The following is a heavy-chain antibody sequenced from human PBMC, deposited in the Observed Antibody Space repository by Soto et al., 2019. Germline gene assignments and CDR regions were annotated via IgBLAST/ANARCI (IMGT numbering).Heavy chain of an antibody. D-gene: IGHD4-17*01. CDR2: FFSDAER. CDR1: GFSLTNGRMG. CDR3: ARMDGDYNYYGLDV. Sequence: QVTLKESGPVLVKPTETLTLTCSVSGFSLTNGRMGVSWIRQPPGKALEWLAHFFSDAERSYSTSMQSRLNIYKASYGSQVVLTMTNMPPADTATYYCARMDGDYNYYGLDVWGHGIAVTVSS. V-gene: IGHV2-26*01. J-gene: IGHJ6*02.